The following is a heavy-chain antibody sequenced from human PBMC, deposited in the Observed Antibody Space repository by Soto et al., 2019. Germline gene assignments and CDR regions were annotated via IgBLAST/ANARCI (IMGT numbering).Heavy chain of an antibody. CDR2: ISAYNGNT. J-gene: IGHJ4*02. D-gene: IGHD6-19*01. Sequence: ASVKVSCNASGYTFTSYGISWVRQAPGQGLEWMGWISAYNGNTNYAQKLQGRVTMTTDTSTSTAYMELRSLRSDDTAVYYCARGWEVAGRGDFDYWGQGTLVTVSS. CDR3: ARGWEVAGRGDFDY. V-gene: IGHV1-18*04. CDR1: GYTFTSYG.